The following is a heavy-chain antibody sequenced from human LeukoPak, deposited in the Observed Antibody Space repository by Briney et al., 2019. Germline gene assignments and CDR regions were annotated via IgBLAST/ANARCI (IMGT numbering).Heavy chain of an antibody. J-gene: IGHJ4*02. CDR2: IYYSGTT. CDR3: ARVAEVYFDY. Sequence: KPSETLSLTCTVSGGSISSSSYYWGWIRQPPGKGLEWIGSIYYSGTTYYNPSLKSRVTMSVDTSKNQFSLKLSSVTAADTAVYYCARVAEVYFDYWGQGTLVTVSS. CDR1: GGSISSSSYY. V-gene: IGHV4-39*07.